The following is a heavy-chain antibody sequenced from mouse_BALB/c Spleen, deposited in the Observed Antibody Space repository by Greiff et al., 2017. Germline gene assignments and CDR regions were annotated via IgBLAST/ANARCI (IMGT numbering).Heavy chain of an antibody. CDR1: GYTFTSYW. V-gene: IGHV1-5*01. CDR3: TRSSYGKRGYFDY. D-gene: IGHD2-1*01. CDR2: IYPGNSDT. Sequence: EVQLQQSGTVLARPGASVKMSCKASGYTFTSYWMHWVKQRPGQGLEWIGAIYPGNSDTSYNQKFKGKAKLTAVTSTSTAYMELSSLTNEDSAVYYCTRSSYGKRGYFDYWGQGTTLTVSS. J-gene: IGHJ2*01.